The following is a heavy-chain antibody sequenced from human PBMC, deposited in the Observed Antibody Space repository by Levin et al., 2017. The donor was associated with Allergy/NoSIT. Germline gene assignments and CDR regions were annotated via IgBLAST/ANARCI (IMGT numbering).Heavy chain of an antibody. J-gene: IGHJ6*04. Sequence: SQTLSLTCAVYGGSFSGYYWSWIRQPPGKGLEWIGEINHSGSTNYNPSLKSRVTISVDTSKNQFSLKLSSVTAADTAVYYCARGDIPGIAAAGECGLDVWGKGTTVTVSS. CDR1: GGSFSGYY. D-gene: IGHD6-13*01. V-gene: IGHV4-34*01. CDR3: ARGDIPGIAAAGECGLDV. CDR2: INHSGST.